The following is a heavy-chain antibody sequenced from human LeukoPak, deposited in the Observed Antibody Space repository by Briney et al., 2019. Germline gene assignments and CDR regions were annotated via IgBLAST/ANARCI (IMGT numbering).Heavy chain of an antibody. Sequence: SETLSLTCTVSGASISSSSSSWGWVRQPPGKGPEWIGSIYYSGLTYDNPSLKSRVSISVDPSKTHFSLKVSSVTAADTAVYYCASGTFDDYGDYDRGDYFDHWGQGTLVTVSS. J-gene: IGHJ4*02. CDR1: GASISSSSSS. V-gene: IGHV4-39*02. CDR3: ASGTFDDYGDYDRGDYFDH. D-gene: IGHD4-17*01. CDR2: IYYSGLT.